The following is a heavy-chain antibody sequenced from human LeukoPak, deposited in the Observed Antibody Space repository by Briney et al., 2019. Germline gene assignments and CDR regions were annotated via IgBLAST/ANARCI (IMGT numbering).Heavy chain of an antibody. CDR1: GFTFSSYG. V-gene: IGHV3-33*01. Sequence: GGSLRLSCAASGFTFSSYGMHWVRQAPGKGLEWVAVIWYDGSNKYYADPVKGRFTISRDNSKNTLYLQMNSLGAEDTAVYYCAFLGYCSGGSCYSDEYFQHWGQGTLVTVSS. D-gene: IGHD2-15*01. CDR3: AFLGYCSGGSCYSDEYFQH. J-gene: IGHJ1*01. CDR2: IWYDGSNK.